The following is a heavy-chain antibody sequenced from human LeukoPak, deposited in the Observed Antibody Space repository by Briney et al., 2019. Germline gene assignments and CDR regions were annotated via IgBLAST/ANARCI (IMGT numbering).Heavy chain of an antibody. CDR3: ARWLFRDDAFDI. Sequence: ASVKVSCKASSYSFTSYGISWVRQAPGQGLEWMGWISAYNGNTNYAQKLQGRVTMTTDTSTSTAYMELRSLRSDDTAVYYCARWLFRDDAFDIWGQGTMVTVSS. D-gene: IGHD3-22*01. J-gene: IGHJ3*02. V-gene: IGHV1-18*01. CDR2: ISAYNGNT. CDR1: SYSFTSYG.